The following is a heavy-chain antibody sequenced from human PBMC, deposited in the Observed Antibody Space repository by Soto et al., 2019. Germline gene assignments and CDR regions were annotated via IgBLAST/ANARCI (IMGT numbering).Heavy chain of an antibody. CDR2: ISSSGGST. CDR1: GFSFSRYA. D-gene: IGHD4-17*01. V-gene: IGHV3-23*01. J-gene: IGHJ4*02. Sequence: GSLRLSCGASGFSFSRYAMSWVREAPGKGLEWVSAISSSGGSTYYVDSVKGRFTISRDNSKNTLYLQMNSLRAEDTAVYYCAKVGTTVAPPGFDYWGQGTLVTVSS. CDR3: AKVGTTVAPPGFDY.